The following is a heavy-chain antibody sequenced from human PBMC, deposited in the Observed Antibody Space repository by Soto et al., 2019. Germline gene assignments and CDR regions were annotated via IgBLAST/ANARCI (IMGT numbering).Heavy chain of an antibody. CDR2: IIPIFGTA. CDR3: WNYGDYPYYFDY. D-gene: IGHD4-17*01. J-gene: IGHJ4*02. CDR1: GGTFSSYA. V-gene: IGHV1-69*13. Sequence: GASVKVSCKASGGTFSSYAISWVRPAPGQGLEWMGGIIPIFGTANYAQKFQGRVTITADESTSTAYMELSSLRSEDTAVYYCWNYGDYPYYFDYWGQGTLVTVSS.